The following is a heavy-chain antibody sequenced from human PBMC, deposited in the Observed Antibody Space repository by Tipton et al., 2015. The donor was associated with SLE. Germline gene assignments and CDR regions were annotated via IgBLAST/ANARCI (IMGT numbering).Heavy chain of an antibody. D-gene: IGHD2-15*01. V-gene: IGHV5-51*01. Sequence: QLVQSGAEVKEPGEPLKISCKGSGYSFSIYWIGWVRQMPGKGLEWMGIVYPGDSNPKYSPSFQGQVTFSTDKSISTAYLQWSSLKASDTAIYYCARHHSWPSYYFDHWGQGTLVTVS. CDR2: VYPGDSNP. CDR1: GYSFSIYW. J-gene: IGHJ4*02. CDR3: ARHHSWPSYYFDH.